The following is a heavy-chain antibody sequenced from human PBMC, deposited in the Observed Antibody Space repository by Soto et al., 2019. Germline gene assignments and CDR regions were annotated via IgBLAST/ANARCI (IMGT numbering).Heavy chain of an antibody. CDR1: GGSISSYY. V-gene: IGHV4-59*01. Sequence: SETLSLTCTVSGGSISSYYWSWIRQPPGKGLEWIGYIYYSGSTNYNPSLKSRVTISVDTSRNQFSLKLSSVTAADTAVYYCARGGLRTVTTPWGQGTLVTVS. CDR2: IYYSGST. J-gene: IGHJ5*02. D-gene: IGHD4-17*01. CDR3: ARGGLRTVTTP.